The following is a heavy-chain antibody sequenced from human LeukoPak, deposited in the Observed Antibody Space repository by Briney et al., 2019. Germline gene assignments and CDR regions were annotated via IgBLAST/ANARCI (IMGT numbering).Heavy chain of an antibody. CDR1: GFTFSSYA. J-gene: IGHJ4*02. CDR2: IRSKAYGGTT. V-gene: IGHV3-49*03. D-gene: IGHD4-17*01. CDR3: TRARGTVTTFFDY. Sequence: PGGSLRLSCAASGFTFSSYAMSWFRQAPGKGLEWVGFIRSKAYGGTTEYAASVKGRFTISRDDSKSIAYLQMNSLKTEDTAVYYCTRARGTVTTFFDYWGQGTLVTVSS.